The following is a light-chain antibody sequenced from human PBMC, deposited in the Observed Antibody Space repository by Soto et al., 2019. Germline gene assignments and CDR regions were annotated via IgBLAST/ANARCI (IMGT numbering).Light chain of an antibody. J-gene: IGKJ1*01. CDR2: KAS. V-gene: IGKV1-5*03. Sequence: DIQMTQSASTLSASVGDRVTISCRASQNINTWLAWYKQQPGKAPQLLIYKASSLESGVPSMFSGSGSGTDFTLSISSLRPDDFVTFYLQQYNDSFPTFGQGTKLELK. CDR1: QNINTW. CDR3: QQYNDSFPT.